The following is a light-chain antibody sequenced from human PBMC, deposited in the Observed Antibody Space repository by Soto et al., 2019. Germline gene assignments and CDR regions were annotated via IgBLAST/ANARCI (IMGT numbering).Light chain of an antibody. CDR1: QSVSSS. CDR3: QQYNNWWT. CDR2: GAS. Sequence: EIVMTQSPATLSVSPGERATLSCRASQSVSSSLAWYQQKPGQAPRLLIYGASTRATGIPVRFSGSRSGTEFTLTISSLQSEDFAVYYCQQYNNWWTFGQGTKVEIK. J-gene: IGKJ1*01. V-gene: IGKV3-15*01.